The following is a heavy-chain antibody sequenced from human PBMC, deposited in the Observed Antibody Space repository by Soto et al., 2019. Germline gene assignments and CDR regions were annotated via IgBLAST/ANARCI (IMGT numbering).Heavy chain of an antibody. CDR2: IYHSGST. J-gene: IGHJ3*02. CDR3: ARGVYDILVLGGGRRPLRDAFDI. CDR1: GGSISSGGYS. D-gene: IGHD3-9*01. Sequence: TLSLTCAVSGGSISSGGYSWSWIRQPPGKGLEWIGYIYHSGSTYYNPSLKSRVTISVDRSKNQFSLKLSSVTAADTAVYYCARGVYDILVLGGGRRPLRDAFDIWGQGTMVTVSS. V-gene: IGHV4-30-2*01.